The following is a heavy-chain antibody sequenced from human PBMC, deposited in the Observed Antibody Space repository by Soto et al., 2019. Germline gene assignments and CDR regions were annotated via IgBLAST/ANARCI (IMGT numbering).Heavy chain of an antibody. CDR3: AREGDSGYSNFDY. Sequence: SETLSLTCAVYGGSFSGYYWNWIRQPPGKGLEWIGEINHSGSTNYNPSLKSRVTISVDTSKNQFSLKLSSVTAADTAVYYCAREGDSGYSNFDYWGQGTLVTSPQ. J-gene: IGHJ4*02. V-gene: IGHV4-34*01. CDR2: INHSGST. D-gene: IGHD5-12*01. CDR1: GGSFSGYY.